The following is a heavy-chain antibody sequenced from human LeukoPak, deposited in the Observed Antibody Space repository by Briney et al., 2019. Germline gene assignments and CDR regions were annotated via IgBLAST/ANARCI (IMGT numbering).Heavy chain of an antibody. D-gene: IGHD6-13*01. CDR1: GGSFSGYY. V-gene: IGHV4-34*01. CDR3: ARGPWYSSSWYPPSATGEYFQH. CDR2: INHSGST. Sequence: SETLSLTCAVYGGSFSGYYWSWIRQPPGKGLEWIGEINHSGSTNYNPSLKSRVTISVDTSKNQFSLKLSSVTAADTAVYYCARGPWYSSSWYPPSATGEYFQHWGQGTLVTVSS. J-gene: IGHJ1*01.